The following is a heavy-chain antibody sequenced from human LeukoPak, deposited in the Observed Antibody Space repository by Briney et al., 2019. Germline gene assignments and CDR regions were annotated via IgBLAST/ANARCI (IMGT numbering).Heavy chain of an antibody. D-gene: IGHD3-10*01. CDR2: ITTSGSTV. V-gene: IGHV3-48*03. Sequence: PGGALRLPCAASGFTFRRYEMNWVRQAPGKGLEWVSYITTSGSTVYYGDSVKGRFTISRDNAKNSLDLQMNSLRDEDTAVYYCARMSHTGAFDYWGQGTLVTISS. J-gene: IGHJ4*02. CDR3: ARMSHTGAFDY. CDR1: GFTFRRYE.